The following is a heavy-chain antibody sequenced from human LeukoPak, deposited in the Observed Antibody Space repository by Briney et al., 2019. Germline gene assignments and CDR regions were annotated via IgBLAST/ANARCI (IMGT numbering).Heavy chain of an antibody. D-gene: IGHD4-11*01. Sequence: SETLSLTCTVSGGSISTYYWSWIRQPPGKGLEWIGYIYYSGSTNYNPSLKSRVTISVDTSKNQFSLKLNSVTAADTAVYYCARQGPLTTAVTTRTNPFDYWGQGTLVTVSS. CDR1: GGSISTYY. V-gene: IGHV4-59*08. CDR2: IYYSGST. CDR3: ARQGPLTTAVTTRTNPFDY. J-gene: IGHJ4*02.